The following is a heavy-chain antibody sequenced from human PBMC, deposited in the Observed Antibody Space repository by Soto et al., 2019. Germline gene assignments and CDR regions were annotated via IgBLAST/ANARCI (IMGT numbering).Heavy chain of an antibody. V-gene: IGHV3-21*01. CDR3: ARILVGAPADERYYGMDV. Sequence: GGSLRLSCAASGFTFSSYSMNWVRQAPGKGLEWVSSISSSSSYIYYADSVKGRFTISRDNAKNSLYLQMNSLRAEDTAVYYCARILVGAPADERYYGMDVWGQGTTVTVSS. CDR2: ISSSSSYI. J-gene: IGHJ6*02. D-gene: IGHD1-26*01. CDR1: GFTFSSYS.